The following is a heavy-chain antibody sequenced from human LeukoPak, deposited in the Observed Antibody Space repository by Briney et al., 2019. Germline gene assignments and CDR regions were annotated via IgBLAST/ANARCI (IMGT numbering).Heavy chain of an antibody. CDR2: INPSGGRT. D-gene: IGHD3-22*01. V-gene: IGHV1-46*01. J-gene: IGHJ6*03. CDR3: ARDYYLGDSSGSNPDYYYYYMDV. Sequence: GASVKVSCKASGYTFTSYYMHWVRQAPGQGLEWMGIINPSGGRTSYAQKFQGRVTMTRDTSTSTVYMELSSLRSDDTAVYYCARDYYLGDSSGSNPDYYYYYMDVWGKGTTVTVSS. CDR1: GYTFTSYY.